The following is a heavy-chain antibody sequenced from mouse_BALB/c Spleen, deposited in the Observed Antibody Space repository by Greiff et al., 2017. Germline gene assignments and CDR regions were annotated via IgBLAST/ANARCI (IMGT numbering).Heavy chain of an antibody. D-gene: IGHD2-1*01. CDR2: IYPGSGST. V-gene: IGHV1S22*01. CDR3: TRGGNYAAWFAY. J-gene: IGHJ3*01. Sequence: LQQPGSELVRPGASVKLSCKASGYTFTSYWMHWVKQRHGQGLEWIGNIYPGSGSTNYDEKFKSKGTLTVDTSSSTAYMHLSSLTSEDSAVYYCTRGGNYAAWFAYWGQGTLVTVSA. CDR1: GYTFTSYW.